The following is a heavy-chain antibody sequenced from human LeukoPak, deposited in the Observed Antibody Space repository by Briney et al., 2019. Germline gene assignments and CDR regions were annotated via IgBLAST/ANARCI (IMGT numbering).Heavy chain of an antibody. J-gene: IGHJ5*02. CDR3: ARDPGFCTTATCYSAQNWFDP. CDR1: GGSINSHY. V-gene: IGHV4-59*11. D-gene: IGHD2-21*01. Sequence: SETLSLTCTVSGGSINSHYWSWIRQPPGKGPEWIGYIYYRGSTKYNHSLKSRVTMSVDTSKNQFSLKLTSVTAADTAVYYCARDPGFCTTATCYSAQNWFDPWGQGTLVTVSS. CDR2: IYYRGST.